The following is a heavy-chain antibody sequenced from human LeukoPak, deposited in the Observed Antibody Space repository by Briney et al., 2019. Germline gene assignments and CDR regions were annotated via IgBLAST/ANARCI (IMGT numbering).Heavy chain of an antibody. CDR2: INWNGGST. J-gene: IGHJ4*02. CDR3: ARLKAAAGSNFDY. D-gene: IGHD6-13*01. CDR1: GFTFGDYA. V-gene: IGHV3-20*04. Sequence: PGGSLRLSCTASGFTFGDYAMSWFRQAPGKGLEWVSGINWNGGSTSYADSVKGRFTISRDTAKNSLYLQMNSLRAEDTALYYCARLKAAAGSNFDYWGQGTLVTVSS.